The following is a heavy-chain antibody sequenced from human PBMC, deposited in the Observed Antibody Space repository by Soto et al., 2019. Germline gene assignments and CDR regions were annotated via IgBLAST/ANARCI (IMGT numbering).Heavy chain of an antibody. CDR2: IYYPGNH. Sequence: KPSETLSLPCTVSAGSISSRSYCRTRVRHPHGKGLEWVGYIYYPGNHFYTPAITSRIAMSVVRSTNQLALDLASLTAEDTAVYYCARAPKQADGSSTRNGGFGSWGPGTRVTVAS. V-gene: IGHV4-30-4*01. D-gene: IGHD2-2*01. J-gene: IGHJ4*03. CDR1: AGSISSRSYC. CDR3: ARAPKQADGSSTRNGGFGS.